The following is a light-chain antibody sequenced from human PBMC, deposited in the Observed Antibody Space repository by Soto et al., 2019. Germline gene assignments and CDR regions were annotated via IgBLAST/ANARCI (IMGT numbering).Light chain of an antibody. V-gene: IGLV2-23*01. CDR3: CSYAGSSTFDVI. J-gene: IGLJ2*01. Sequence: QSVLPQPAAVSGSPGQSITISCTGASSDVESKNFTSWYQQHPGKAPKLIIYEGTKRPSGVSNRFSGSKSGNTASLTISGLQADDEADYYCCSYAGSSTFDVIFGGGTKVTVL. CDR1: SSDVESKNF. CDR2: EGT.